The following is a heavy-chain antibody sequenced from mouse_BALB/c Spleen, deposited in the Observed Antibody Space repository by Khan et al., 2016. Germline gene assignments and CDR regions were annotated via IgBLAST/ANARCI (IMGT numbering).Heavy chain of an antibody. Sequence: QIQLVQSGPELKKPGETVKISCKASGYTFTDYGMNWVKQAPGKGLQWMGWINTYTGEPTHADDFKGRFAFSLETSANTAYLQINNLKNEDMATYFCARFRSANYWGQGTTLTVSS. V-gene: IGHV9-1*02. CDR3: ARFRSANY. CDR1: GYTFTDYG. D-gene: IGHD6-1*01. CDR2: INTYTGEP. J-gene: IGHJ2*01.